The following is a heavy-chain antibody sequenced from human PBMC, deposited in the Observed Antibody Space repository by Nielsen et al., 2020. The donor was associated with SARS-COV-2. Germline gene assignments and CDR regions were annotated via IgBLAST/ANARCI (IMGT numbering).Heavy chain of an antibody. V-gene: IGHV1-18*04. D-gene: IGHD2-2*01. J-gene: IGHJ5*02. CDR3: ARYSTGWFSGLYWFDP. CDR1: GYTFTNYG. CDR2: ISGHNGDT. Sequence: ASVKVSCKASGYTFTNYGISWVRQAPGQGLEWLGWISGHNGDTYYAQKVQDRLTLTADSSTSTAFLELTSLTSDDTAVYYCARYSTGWFSGLYWFDPWGQGTLVTAST.